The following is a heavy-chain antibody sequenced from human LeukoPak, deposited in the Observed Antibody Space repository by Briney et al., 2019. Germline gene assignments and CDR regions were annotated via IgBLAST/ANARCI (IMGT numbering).Heavy chain of an antibody. CDR3: ARFSRITWGDWGDAFDI. CDR2: IYDGGNT. D-gene: IGHD2-21*02. CDR1: GGSFSDYF. Sequence: SETLSLTCSVYGGSFSDYFWSWIRQSPGKGLEWIGEIYDGGNTNYNPSLMSRVIVSMEKSKKQFSLVRRSVAAADTAVYYCARFSRITWGDWGDAFDIWGQGTTVIVSS. J-gene: IGHJ3*02. V-gene: IGHV4-34*01.